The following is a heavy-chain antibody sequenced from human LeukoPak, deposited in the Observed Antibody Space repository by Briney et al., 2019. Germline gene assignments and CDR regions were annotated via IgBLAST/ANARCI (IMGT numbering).Heavy chain of an antibody. V-gene: IGHV3-30*18. D-gene: IGHD3-22*01. Sequence: GGSLRLSCAASGFTFSSYGMHWLRQAPGKGLEWVAVISYDGSNKYYADSVKGRFTISRDNSKNTLYLQMNSLRAEDTAVYYCAKDPGYYDNTDAFDIWGQGTMVTVSS. CDR3: AKDPGYYDNTDAFDI. CDR1: GFTFSSYG. CDR2: ISYDGSNK. J-gene: IGHJ3*02.